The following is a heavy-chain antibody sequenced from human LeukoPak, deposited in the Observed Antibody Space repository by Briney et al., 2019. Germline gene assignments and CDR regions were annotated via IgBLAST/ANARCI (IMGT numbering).Heavy chain of an antibody. CDR2: IKQDGSEK. J-gene: IGHJ4*02. CDR3: ATRWELLV. Sequence: GGSLRLSCAVSGFTFSSYWMSWVRQAPGKGLEWVANIKQDGSEKYYVDSVKGRFTISRDNAKNSLYLQMNSLRAEDTAVYYCATRWELLVWGQGTLVTVSS. D-gene: IGHD1-26*01. V-gene: IGHV3-7*01. CDR1: GFTFSSYW.